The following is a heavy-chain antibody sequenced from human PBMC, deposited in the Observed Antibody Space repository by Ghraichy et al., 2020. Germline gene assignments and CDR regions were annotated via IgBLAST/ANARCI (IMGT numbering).Heavy chain of an antibody. V-gene: IGHV3-21*01. J-gene: IGHJ4*02. CDR2: ISSSSSYI. CDR1: GFTFSTYT. Sequence: GGSLRLSCAASGFTFSTYTMYWVRQAPGKGLEWVSSISSSSSYIYYADSVKGRFTISRDNARNSLYLQMNSLRAEDTAVYYCATWGWEPDYWGQGTLVTVSS. CDR3: ATWGWEPDY. D-gene: IGHD1-26*01.